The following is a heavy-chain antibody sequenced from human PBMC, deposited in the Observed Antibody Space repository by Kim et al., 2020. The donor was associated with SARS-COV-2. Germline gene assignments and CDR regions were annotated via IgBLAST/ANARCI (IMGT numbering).Heavy chain of an antibody. V-gene: IGHV1-2*06. Sequence: ASVKVSCKASGYTFTGYYMYWVRQAPGQGLEWMGRISPTSGGTIHAQKFQGRVTMTRDTSISTGYMELSRLSSDDTAVYYCARGGRYCSGPGCYGMDVWGQGTTVTVSS. CDR3: ARGGRYCSGPGCYGMDV. CDR1: GYTFTGYY. CDR2: ISPTSGGT. J-gene: IGHJ6*02. D-gene: IGHD2-15*01.